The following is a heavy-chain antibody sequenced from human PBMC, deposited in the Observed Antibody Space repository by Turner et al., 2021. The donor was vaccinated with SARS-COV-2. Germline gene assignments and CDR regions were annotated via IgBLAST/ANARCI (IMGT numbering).Heavy chain of an antibody. V-gene: IGHV4-59*01. Sequence: QVQLQESGPGLVKPSATLSLTCTVSGASLSGSYWCWVRQPPGKGLEWIGYIHFSGTTNYNPSLRSRVTISLDTSKSQFSLHLRSVTAADTAVYYCTRELGYCSDGSCRFEYDYWGQGTLVTVSS. J-gene: IGHJ4*02. CDR2: IHFSGTT. CDR3: TRELGYCSDGSCRFEYDY. D-gene: IGHD2-15*01. CDR1: GASLSGSY.